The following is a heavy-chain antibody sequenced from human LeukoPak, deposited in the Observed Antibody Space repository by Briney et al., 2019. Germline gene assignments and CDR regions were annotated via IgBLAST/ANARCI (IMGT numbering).Heavy chain of an antibody. D-gene: IGHD2-2*01. CDR2: INHSGST. CDR1: GGSFSGNY. Sequence: SETLSLTCAVYGGSFSGNYWSWIRQPPGKGLEWIGEINHSGSTNYNPSLKSRVTISVDTSKNQFSLKLSSVTAADAAVYYCARVRYYCSSTSCYAPSYYYYGMDVWGQGTTVTVSS. CDR3: ARVRYYCSSTSCYAPSYYYYGMDV. V-gene: IGHV4-34*01. J-gene: IGHJ6*02.